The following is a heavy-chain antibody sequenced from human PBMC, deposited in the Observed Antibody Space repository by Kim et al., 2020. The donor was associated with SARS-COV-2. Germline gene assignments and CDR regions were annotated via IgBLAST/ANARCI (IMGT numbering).Heavy chain of an antibody. D-gene: IGHD5-12*01. J-gene: IGHJ6*02. Sequence: GGSLRLSCAASGFTFNIYSINWVRQAPGKGLEWISYITGNSNTIYYADSVRGRFTISRDNAKNSLCLQMNSLRDEDTAVYYCTRVGRGVYGMYVWGQGNTVTVSS. CDR3: TRVGRGVYGMYV. CDR2: ITGNSNTI. CDR1: GFTFNIYS. V-gene: IGHV3-48*02.